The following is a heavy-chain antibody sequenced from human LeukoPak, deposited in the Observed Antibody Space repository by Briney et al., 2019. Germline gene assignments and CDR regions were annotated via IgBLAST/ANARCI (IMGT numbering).Heavy chain of an antibody. V-gene: IGHV5-51*01. D-gene: IGHD3-22*01. J-gene: IGHJ3*02. CDR2: IYPGDSDT. Sequence: GESLKISCKGSGYSFTSYWIGWVRQMPGKGLEWMGIIYPGDSDTRYSPSFQGQVTISADKSISTAYLQWSSLKASDTAMYYCARHLGPSSDRPQYYYDSSGYTPNPDYDAFDIWGQGTMVTVSS. CDR1: GYSFTSYW. CDR3: ARHLGPSSDRPQYYYDSSGYTPNPDYDAFDI.